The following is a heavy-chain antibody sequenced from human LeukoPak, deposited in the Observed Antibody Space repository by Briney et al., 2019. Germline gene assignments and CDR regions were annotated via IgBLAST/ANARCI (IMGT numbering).Heavy chain of an antibody. D-gene: IGHD3-3*01. CDR3: AKDAQDTSSYYDFWSGYYNWFDP. CDR1: GFTFSSYG. CDR2: IRYDGSNK. J-gene: IGHJ5*02. Sequence: GGSLRLSCAASGFTFSSYGMHWVRQAPGKGLEWVAFIRYDGSNKYYADSVKGRFTISRDNSKNTLYLQMNSLRAEDTAVYYCAKDAQDTSSYYDFWSGYYNWFDPWGQGTLVTVSS. V-gene: IGHV3-30*02.